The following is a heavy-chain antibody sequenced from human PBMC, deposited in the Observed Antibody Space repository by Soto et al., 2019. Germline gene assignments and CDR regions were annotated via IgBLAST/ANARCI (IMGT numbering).Heavy chain of an antibody. Sequence: GGSLRLSCAASGFTFSNYAMSWVRQTPGEGLEWVSGITGRGGGTYYADSVKGRFTISRDNSKGTLYLQMSILRAEDTAVYYCARDRCGGDCFYNMDVWGKGTTVTVSS. CDR1: GFTFSNYA. CDR2: ITGRGGGT. J-gene: IGHJ6*03. D-gene: IGHD2-21*01. V-gene: IGHV3-23*01. CDR3: ARDRCGGDCFYNMDV.